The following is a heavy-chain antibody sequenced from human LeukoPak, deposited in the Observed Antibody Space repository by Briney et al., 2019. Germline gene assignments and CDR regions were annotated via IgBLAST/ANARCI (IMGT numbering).Heavy chain of an antibody. CDR1: GGSISSSSYY. J-gene: IGHJ4*02. D-gene: IGHD3-10*01. CDR2: IYYSGST. Sequence: SETLSLTRTVSGGSISSSSYYWGWIRQPPGKGLEWIGSIYYSGSTYYNPSLKSRVTISVDTSKNQFSLKLSSVTAADTAVYYCARHIRKWVSKWFGETHFDYWGQGTLVTVSS. CDR3: ARHIRKWVSKWFGETHFDY. V-gene: IGHV4-39*01.